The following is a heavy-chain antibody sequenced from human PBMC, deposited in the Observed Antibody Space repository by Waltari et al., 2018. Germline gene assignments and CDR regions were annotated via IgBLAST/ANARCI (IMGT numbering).Heavy chain of an antibody. CDR1: GYSISSGYY. CDR3: ARVGRGGEGYYYYGMDV. V-gene: IGHV4-38-2*01. Sequence: QVQLQESGPGLVKPSETLSLTCAVSGYSISSGYYWGWIRQPPGKGLEWIGSIYHSGSTYSNPSFKRRVTISVDTSKNQFSLKLSSVTAADTAVYYCARVGRGGEGYYYYGMDVWGQGTTVTVSS. CDR2: IYHSGST. J-gene: IGHJ6*02. D-gene: IGHD3-10*01.